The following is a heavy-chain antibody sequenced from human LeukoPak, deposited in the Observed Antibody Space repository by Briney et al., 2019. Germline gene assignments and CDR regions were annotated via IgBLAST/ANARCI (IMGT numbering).Heavy chain of an antibody. CDR3: ATVRSSGSYYPDDY. J-gene: IGHJ4*02. V-gene: IGHV1-24*01. CDR2: FDPEDGET. CDR1: GYTLTELS. Sequence: GASVKVSCKVSGYTLTELSMHWVRQAPGKGLEWMGGFDPEDGETIYALKFQGRVTMTEDTSTDTAYMELSSLRSEDTAVYYCATVRSSGSYYPDDYWGQGTLVTVSS. D-gene: IGHD1-26*01.